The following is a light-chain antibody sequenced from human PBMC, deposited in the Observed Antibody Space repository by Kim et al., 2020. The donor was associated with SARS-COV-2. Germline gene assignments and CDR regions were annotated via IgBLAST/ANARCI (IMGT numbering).Light chain of an antibody. J-gene: IGKJ4*01. CDR2: GAS. V-gene: IGKV3-20*01. CDR3: HQYGTTPLT. Sequence: SPGERAHLSCRASQAVSASSLAWYQKKPGQAPRLLIYGASKRATAVPDRFSGSATGTDFTLTISRLEPEDFAVYYCHQYGTTPLTFGGGTKVDIK. CDR1: QAVSASS.